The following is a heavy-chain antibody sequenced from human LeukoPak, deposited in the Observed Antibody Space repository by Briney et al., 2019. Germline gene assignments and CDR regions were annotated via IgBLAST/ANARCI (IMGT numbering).Heavy chain of an antibody. CDR2: IYTSGST. Sequence: PSQTLSLTCTVSGGSISSGSYYWSWIRQPAGKGLEWIGRIYTSGSTNYNPSLKSRVTISVDTSKNQFSLKLSSVTAADTAVYYCARGHYDFWSGQYYYYMDVWGKGTTVTVSS. CDR3: ARGHYDFWSGQYYYYMDV. V-gene: IGHV4-61*02. D-gene: IGHD3-3*01. J-gene: IGHJ6*03. CDR1: GGSISSGSYY.